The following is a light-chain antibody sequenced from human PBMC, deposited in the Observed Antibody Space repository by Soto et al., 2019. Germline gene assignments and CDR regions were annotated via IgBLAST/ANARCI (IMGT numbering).Light chain of an antibody. Sequence: QSALTQPASVSGSPGQSITISCTGTSSDVGGYNYVSWYQQHPGKAPKLMIYDVSNRPSGVSNRFSGSKSGNTASLTTSGLQAEDEADYYCSSYTSISTVVFGGGTQLTVL. J-gene: IGLJ2*01. V-gene: IGLV2-14*01. CDR2: DVS. CDR1: SSDVGGYNY. CDR3: SSYTSISTVV.